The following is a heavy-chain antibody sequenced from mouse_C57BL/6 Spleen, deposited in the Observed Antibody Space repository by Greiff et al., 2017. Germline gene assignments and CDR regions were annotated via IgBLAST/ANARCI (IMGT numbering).Heavy chain of an antibody. CDR2: INPSSGYT. D-gene: IGHD2-1*01. Sequence: VKLVESGAELARPGASVKMSCKASGYTFTSYTMHWVKQRPGQGLEWIGYINPSSGYTKYNQKFKDKATLTADKSSSTAYMQLSSLTSEDSAVYYCARVLYYGNYVAFDYWGQGTTLTVSS. CDR3: ARVLYYGNYVAFDY. CDR1: GYTFTSYT. V-gene: IGHV1-4*01. J-gene: IGHJ2*01.